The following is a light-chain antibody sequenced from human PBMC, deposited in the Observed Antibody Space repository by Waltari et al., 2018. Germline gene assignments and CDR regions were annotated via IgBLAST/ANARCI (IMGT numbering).Light chain of an antibody. CDR2: AAS. Sequence: DIQMTQSPASLSASIGDRVIITCRASQTISTYLNWYQQKMGQAPKLLISAASTLHNGVLPRFSGSGSGTDFTLTISSVQPEDFGDYFCQQSFYVPISFGQGTRLDIK. CDR3: QQSFYVPIS. J-gene: IGKJ5*01. CDR1: QTISTY. V-gene: IGKV1-39*01.